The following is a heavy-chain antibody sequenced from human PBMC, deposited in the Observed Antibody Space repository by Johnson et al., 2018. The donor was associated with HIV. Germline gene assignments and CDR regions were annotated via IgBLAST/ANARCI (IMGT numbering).Heavy chain of an antibody. CDR2: IYSGGST. CDR1: GFTVSSNY. V-gene: IGHV3-66*01. J-gene: IGHJ3*02. Sequence: VQLVESGGGLVQPGGSLRLSCAASGFTVSSNYMSWVRQAPGKGLEWVSVIYSGGSTYYAAPVKGRFTISRDNSKNTLYLQMNSLSAEDTAVYYCARAPSPGPGGAFDIWGQGTMVTVSS. CDR3: ARAPSPGPGGAFDI.